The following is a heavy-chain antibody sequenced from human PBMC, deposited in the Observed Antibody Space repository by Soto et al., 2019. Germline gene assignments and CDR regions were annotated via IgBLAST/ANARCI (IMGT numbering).Heavy chain of an antibody. CDR3: ARDNQGGASGRNIRSGSPSYYYYMDV. Sequence: GASVKGYCKSAGYSFSSDARDWGRQAHKQRHEGMGWINAGNGNTKYSQKFQGWVTMTRDTSLSTAYMELSRLRSDDTAVYYCARDNQGGASGRNIRSGSPSYYYYMDVWGKGTTVTVSS. CDR2: INAGNGNT. J-gene: IGHJ6*03. CDR1: GYSFSSDA. D-gene: IGHD3-3*01. V-gene: IGHV1-3*01.